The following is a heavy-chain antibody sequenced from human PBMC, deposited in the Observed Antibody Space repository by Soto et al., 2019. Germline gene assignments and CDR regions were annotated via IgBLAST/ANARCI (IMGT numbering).Heavy chain of an antibody. V-gene: IGHV4-59*01. CDR2: IYYSGST. CDR3: ASSPEMATILDY. J-gene: IGHJ4*02. Sequence: SETLSLTCTVSGGSISSYYWSWIRQPPGKGLEWIGYIYYSGSTNYNPSLKSRVTISVDTSKNQFSLKLSSVTAADTAVYYCASSPEMATILDYWGQGTLVTVSS. D-gene: IGHD5-12*01. CDR1: GGSISSYY.